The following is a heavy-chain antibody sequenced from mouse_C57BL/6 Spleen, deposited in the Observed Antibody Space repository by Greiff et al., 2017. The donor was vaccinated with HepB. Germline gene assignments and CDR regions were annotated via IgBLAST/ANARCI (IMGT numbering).Heavy chain of an antibody. D-gene: IGHD3-2*02. CDR2: IDPSDSYT. J-gene: IGHJ4*01. CDR3: ARYSSGYGYAMDY. V-gene: IGHV1-50*01. CDR1: GYTFTSYW. Sequence: VQLQQSGAELVKPGASVKLSCKASGYTFTSYWMQWVKQRPGQGLEWIGEIDPSDSYTNYNQKFKGKATLTVDTSSSTAYMQLSSLTSEDSAVYYCARYSSGYGYAMDYWGQGTSVTVSS.